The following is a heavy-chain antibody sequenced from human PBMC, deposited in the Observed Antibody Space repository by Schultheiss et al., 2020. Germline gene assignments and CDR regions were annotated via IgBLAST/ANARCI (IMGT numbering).Heavy chain of an antibody. CDR3: AKDVSTGNYYYGSGSYYSPSYIDY. CDR2: ISGSGGST. Sequence: GASLKISCAASGFTFSSYAMSWVRQAPGKGLEWVSAISGSGGSTYYADSVKGRFTISRDNSKNTLYLQMNSLRAEDTAVYYCAKDVSTGNYYYGSGSYYSPSYIDYWGQGTLVTVSS. J-gene: IGHJ4*02. D-gene: IGHD3-10*01. CDR1: GFTFSSYA. V-gene: IGHV3-23*01.